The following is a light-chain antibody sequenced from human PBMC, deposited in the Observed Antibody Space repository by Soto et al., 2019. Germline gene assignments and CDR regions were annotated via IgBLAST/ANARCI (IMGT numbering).Light chain of an antibody. V-gene: IGKV3-20*01. J-gene: IGKJ1*01. CDR2: GAS. CDR3: QQYGSSPTT. CDR1: QSVSRN. Sequence: VMTQSPATLSVSPGDGATLSCRASQSVSRNLAWYQQIPGQAPRLLIYGASSRATGIPDRFSGSGSGTDFTLTISRLEPEDFAVYYCQQYGSSPTTFGQGTKVDIK.